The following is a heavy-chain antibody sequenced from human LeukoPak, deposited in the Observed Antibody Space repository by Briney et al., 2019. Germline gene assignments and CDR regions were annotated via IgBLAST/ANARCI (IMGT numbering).Heavy chain of an antibody. V-gene: IGHV1-18*01. CDR3: ARGSSGWYDYDAFDI. CDR1: GYTFTSYG. D-gene: IGHD6-19*01. J-gene: IGHJ3*02. Sequence: ASVKVSCKASGYTFTSYGISWVRQAPGQGLEWMGWISAYNGKTNYAQKLQGRVTMTTDTSTSTAYMELRSLRSDDTAVYYCARGSSGWYDYDAFDIWGQGTTVTVSS. CDR2: ISAYNGKT.